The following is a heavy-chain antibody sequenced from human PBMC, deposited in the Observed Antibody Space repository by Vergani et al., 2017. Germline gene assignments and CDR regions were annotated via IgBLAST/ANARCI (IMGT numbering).Heavy chain of an antibody. CDR3: ARGRSSYYGSGSYLNYGMDV. J-gene: IGHJ6*02. CDR2: INHIGST. Sequence: QVQLQESGPGLVKPSETLSLTCTVSGGSISSYYWNWIRQPPGKGLEWIGEINHIGSTNYNPSLKSRVTISVDTSKNHFSLKLSSVTAADTAVYYCARGRSSYYGSGSYLNYGMDVWGQGTTVTVSS. V-gene: IGHV4-34*01. D-gene: IGHD3-10*01. CDR1: GGSISSYY.